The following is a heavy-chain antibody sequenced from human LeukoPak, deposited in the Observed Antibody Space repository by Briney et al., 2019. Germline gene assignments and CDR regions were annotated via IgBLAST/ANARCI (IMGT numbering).Heavy chain of an antibody. CDR2: SNPSGGST. D-gene: IGHD5-18*01. CDR3: ARDPGGYSYGFSYSYFDY. V-gene: IGHV1-46*01. Sequence: ASVTVSCKAPGDNVTSYSMYGVRQAPGQGLEWMGMSNPSGGSTSYAQKFQGRVTMTRDTSTSTVYMELSSLRSEDTAVYYCARDPGGYSYGFSYSYFDYWGQGTLVTVSS. J-gene: IGHJ4*02. CDR1: GDNVTSYS.